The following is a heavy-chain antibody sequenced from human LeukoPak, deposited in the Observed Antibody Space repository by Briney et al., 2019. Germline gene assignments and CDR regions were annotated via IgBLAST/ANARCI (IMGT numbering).Heavy chain of an antibody. CDR2: IYYSGST. V-gene: IGHV4-39*01. CDR1: GGSISSSSYY. J-gene: IGHJ6*03. CDR3: ARVTWSYYMDV. D-gene: IGHD2-21*02. Sequence: PSETLSLTCTVSGGSISSSSYYWGWIRQPPGKGLEWIGSIYYSGSTYYNPSLKSRVTISVDTSKNQFSLKLSSVTAADTAVYYCARVTWSYYMDVWGKGTTVTVSS.